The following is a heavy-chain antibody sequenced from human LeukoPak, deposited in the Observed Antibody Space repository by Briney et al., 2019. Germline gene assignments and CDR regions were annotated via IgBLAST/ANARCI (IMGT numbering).Heavy chain of an antibody. V-gene: IGHV4-4*02. CDR1: GGSISSSNW. CDR3: ARSLYTTVTLDY. J-gene: IGHJ4*02. D-gene: IGHD4-17*01. CDR2: INHSGST. Sequence: SGTLSLTCAVSGGSISSSNWWSWVRQPPGKGLEWIGEINHSGSTNYNPSLKSRVTISVDTSKNQFPLKLSSVTAADTAVYYCARSLYTTVTLDYWGRGTLVTVSS.